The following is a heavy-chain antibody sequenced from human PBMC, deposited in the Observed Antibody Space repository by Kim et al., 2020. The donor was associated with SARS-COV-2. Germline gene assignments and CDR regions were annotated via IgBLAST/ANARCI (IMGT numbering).Heavy chain of an antibody. CDR3: ARIISGSSGILDF. J-gene: IGHJ4*02. CDR1: GFTFSNYG. D-gene: IGHD1-26*01. Sequence: GGSLRLSCAASGFTFSNYGMHWVRQAPGKGLEWVAVIWYDGSIEYCADSVKGRFTISRDNSKNTLSLQMNSLRDEDTAVYYCARIISGSSGILDFWGQGTLVIVSS. V-gene: IGHV3-33*01. CDR2: IWYDGSIE.